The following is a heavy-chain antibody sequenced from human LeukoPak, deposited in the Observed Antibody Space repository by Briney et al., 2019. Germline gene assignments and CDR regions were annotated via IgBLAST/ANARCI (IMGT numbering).Heavy chain of an antibody. V-gene: IGHV3-30*18. CDR2: ISYDGSNK. D-gene: IGHD1-26*01. CDR1: GFTFSSYG. CDR3: AKDPGSSGSSDGSLDY. J-gene: IGHJ4*02. Sequence: GRSLRLSCAASGFTFSSYGMHWVRQAPGKGLEWVAVISYDGSNKYYADSVKGRFTISRDDSKNTLYLQMDSLRIDDSALYYCAKDPGSSGSSDGSLDYWGQGTLVTVSS.